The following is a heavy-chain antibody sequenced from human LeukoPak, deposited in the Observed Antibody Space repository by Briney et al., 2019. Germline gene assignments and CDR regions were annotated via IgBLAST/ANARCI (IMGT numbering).Heavy chain of an antibody. J-gene: IGHJ3*02. CDR2: IDWDDDK. D-gene: IGHD6-19*01. CDR1: GFSLSTSGMC. CDR3: ARINGWYDPDAFDI. Sequence: SGPALVKPTQTLTLTCTFSGFSLSTSGMCVSWIRQPPGKALEWLARIDWDDDKYYSTSLKTRLTISKDTSKNQVVLTMTNMDPVDTATYYCARINGWYDPDAFDIWGQGTMVTVSS. V-gene: IGHV2-70*11.